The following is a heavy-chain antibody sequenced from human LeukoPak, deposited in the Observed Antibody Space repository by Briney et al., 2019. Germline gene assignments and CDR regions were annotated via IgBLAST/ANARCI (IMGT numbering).Heavy chain of an antibody. CDR2: ISSSGSTI. J-gene: IGHJ4*02. CDR3: ATGVVATTYYFDY. CDR1: GLTLSDYY. V-gene: IGHV3-11*04. Sequence: GGSLRLSCAASGLTLSDYYMSWIRQAPGKGLEWVSYISSSGSTIYYADSVKGRFTLSRDNAKNSLYLQMYGLRDEDTAVYYCATGVVATTYYFDYWGQGTLVTVSS. D-gene: IGHD2-15*01.